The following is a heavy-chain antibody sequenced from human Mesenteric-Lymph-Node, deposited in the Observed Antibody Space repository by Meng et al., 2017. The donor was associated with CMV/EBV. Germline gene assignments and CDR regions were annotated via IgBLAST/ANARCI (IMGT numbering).Heavy chain of an antibody. CDR3: ARDSGFDP. J-gene: IGHJ5*02. Sequence: GGSLRLSCTGPGFTFSDYGMNWVRQAPGKGLEWVSYITTTSSTIYYADSVKGRFTISRDNAKNSLYLQMNSLRAEDTAVYYCARDSGFDPWGQGTLVTVSS. CDR1: GFTFSDYG. CDR2: ITTTSSTI. V-gene: IGHV3-48*04.